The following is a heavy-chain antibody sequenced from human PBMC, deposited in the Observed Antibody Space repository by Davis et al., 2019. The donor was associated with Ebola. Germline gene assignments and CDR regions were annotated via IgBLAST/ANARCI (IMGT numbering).Heavy chain of an antibody. CDR3: GSGRDYTWNY. V-gene: IGHV4-34*01. J-gene: IGHJ4*02. Sequence: MPSETLSLTCTVSGGSISNYYWSWIRQPPGRGLEWIGEVSHRGSTIYTPSFKSRVTISVDTSKNQFPLKLTSVTAADTAVYYCGSGRDYTWNYWGQGTLVTVSP. CDR1: GGSISNYY. CDR2: VSHRGST. D-gene: IGHD1-20*01.